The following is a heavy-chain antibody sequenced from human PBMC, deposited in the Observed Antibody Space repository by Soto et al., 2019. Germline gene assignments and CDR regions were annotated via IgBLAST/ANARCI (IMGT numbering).Heavy chain of an antibody. Sequence: SGPTLVNPTQTLTLTCSFSGFSLSAYGVRVIWFRQPPGETLEWLALIHWNDDKRYSPYLKSRLTITEDTSKNQVVLTLTNLDPLDTGTYFCAHTKDSSGFLTSWGQGILVTDSS. D-gene: IGHD3-22*01. V-gene: IGHV2-5*01. CDR3: AHTKDSSGFLTS. J-gene: IGHJ5*02. CDR2: IHWNDDK. CDR1: GFSLSAYGVR.